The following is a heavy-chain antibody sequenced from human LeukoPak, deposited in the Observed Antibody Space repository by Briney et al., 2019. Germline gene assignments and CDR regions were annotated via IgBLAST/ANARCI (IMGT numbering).Heavy chain of an antibody. CDR2: ISWDGGST. Sequence: GGSLRLSCAASGFTFDDYAMHWVRQAPGKGLEWVSLISWDGGSTYYADSVKGRFTISRDNSKNSLYLQMNSLRAEDTAVYHCAKDGRSYSSGWPPFDYWGQGALVTVSS. CDR1: GFTFDDYA. CDR3: AKDGRSYSSGWPPFDY. J-gene: IGHJ4*02. V-gene: IGHV3-43D*03. D-gene: IGHD6-19*01.